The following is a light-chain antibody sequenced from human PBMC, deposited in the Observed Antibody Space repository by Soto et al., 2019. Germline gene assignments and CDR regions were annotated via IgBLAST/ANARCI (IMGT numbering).Light chain of an antibody. V-gene: IGLV2-14*01. J-gene: IGLJ1*01. CDR3: NSRGGSRPYYV. CDR1: SSDIGAYNS. CDR2: EVS. Sequence: QSVLTQTASVSGSPGQSITISCTGTSSDIGAYNSVSWYQQYPGRAPKLMIYEVSNRPSGVSARFSASKSGNTASLTISGLQAEDEADYYCNSRGGSRPYYVFGTGTKVTVL.